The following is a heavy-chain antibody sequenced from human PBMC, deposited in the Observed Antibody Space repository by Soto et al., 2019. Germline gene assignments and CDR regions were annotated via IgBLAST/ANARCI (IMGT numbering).Heavy chain of an antibody. V-gene: IGHV4-30-2*01. Sequence: QLQLQESGSGLVKPSQTLSLTCAVSGGSISSGGYSWSWIRQPPGKGLEWIGYIYHSGSTYYNPSLKSRVTISVDRSKNQFSLKLXSVTXXDXXXXXXXXXXXXXXXXXXGQXXXVTVSS. J-gene: IGHJ1*01. CDR3: XXXXXXXXXXX. CDR1: GGSISSGGYS. CDR2: IYHSGST.